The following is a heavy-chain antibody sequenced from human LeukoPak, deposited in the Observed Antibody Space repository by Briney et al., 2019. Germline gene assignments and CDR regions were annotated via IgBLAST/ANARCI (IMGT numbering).Heavy chain of an antibody. Sequence: PSETLSLTCAVYGGSFSGYYWSWIRQPPGKGLEWIGEINHSGSTNYNPSLKSRVTISVDTSKNQFSLKLSSVTAADTAVYYCARGPRGYSYGYRYTWFDPWGQGTLVTVSS. CDR2: INHSGST. CDR3: ARGPRGYSYGYRYTWFDP. CDR1: GGSFSGYY. V-gene: IGHV4-34*01. D-gene: IGHD5-18*01. J-gene: IGHJ5*02.